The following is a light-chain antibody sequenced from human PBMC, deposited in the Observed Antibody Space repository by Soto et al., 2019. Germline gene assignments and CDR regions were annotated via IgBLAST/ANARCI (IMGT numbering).Light chain of an antibody. CDR2: GAS. V-gene: IGKV3-20*01. CDR3: QEYGSSLALT. CDR1: PGITSAF. J-gene: IGKJ4*01. Sequence: IVLTQSPNTLSVSPGDRATLSGRASPGITSAFLAWYQQKPGQAPRLLIYGASTRATGIPDRFTGSGSGTDFTLTISRLEPEDFAVYYCQEYGSSLALTFGGGTKVEI.